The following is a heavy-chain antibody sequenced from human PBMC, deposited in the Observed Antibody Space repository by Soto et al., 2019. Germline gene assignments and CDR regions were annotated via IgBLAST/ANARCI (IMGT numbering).Heavy chain of an antibody. J-gene: IGHJ6*02. D-gene: IGHD6-19*01. V-gene: IGHV4-39*01. CDR3: ARLRLEQGLVQGGYYYYAMDG. CDR2: IYYSGST. CDR1: GGSISSSSYY. Sequence: SETLPLTCTVSGGSISSSSYYWGWIRQPPGKGLEWIGSIYYSGSTYYNPSLKSRVTISVDTSKNQFSLKLSSVTAADTAVYYCARLRLEQGLVQGGYYYYAMDGWGQGTTVTVSS.